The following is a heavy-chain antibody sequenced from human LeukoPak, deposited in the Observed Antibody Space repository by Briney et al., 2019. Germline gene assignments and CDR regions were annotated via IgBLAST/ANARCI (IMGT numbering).Heavy chain of an antibody. V-gene: IGHV3-74*01. CDR3: GRVAYGNSWYVDY. CDR1: GFSFSSYL. CDR2: INSDGSST. J-gene: IGHJ4*02. Sequence: GGSLRLSCAASGFSFSSYLMHWVRQAPGKGLVWVSRINSDGSSTNYADSVKGRFTVSRDNAKNTLSLQMNSLRAEDTAVYYCGRVAYGNSWYVDYWGQGTLVTVSS. D-gene: IGHD4-23*01.